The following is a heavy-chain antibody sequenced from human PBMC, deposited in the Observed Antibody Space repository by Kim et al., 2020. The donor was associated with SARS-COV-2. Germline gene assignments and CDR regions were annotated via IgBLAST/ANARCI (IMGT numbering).Heavy chain of an antibody. CDR3: ARHRGIAAAGTTGYDY. V-gene: IGHV4-59*08. Sequence: SLKSRVTISVDTSKNQFSLKLSSVTAADTAVYYCARHRGIAAAGTTGYDYWGQGTLVTVSS. J-gene: IGHJ4*02. D-gene: IGHD6-13*01.